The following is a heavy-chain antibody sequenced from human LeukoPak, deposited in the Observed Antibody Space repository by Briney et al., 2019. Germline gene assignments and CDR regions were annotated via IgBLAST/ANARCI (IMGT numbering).Heavy chain of an antibody. CDR3: ARRGITMVRGVIITSYYYYMDV. CDR2: INPSGGST. D-gene: IGHD3-10*01. CDR1: GYTFTSYY. V-gene: IGHV1-46*01. J-gene: IGHJ6*03. Sequence: ASVKVSCKASGYTFTSYYMHWVRQAPGQGLEWMGIINPSGGSTSYAQKFQGRVTMTRDTSTSTVYMELSSLRSEDTAVYYCARRGITMVRGVIITSYYYYMDVWGKGTTVTVSS.